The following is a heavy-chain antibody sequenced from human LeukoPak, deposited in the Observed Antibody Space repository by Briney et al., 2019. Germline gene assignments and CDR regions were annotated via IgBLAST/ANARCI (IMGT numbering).Heavy chain of an antibody. D-gene: IGHD2-15*01. CDR3: AKDLVVVAATPYYFDY. J-gene: IGHJ4*02. CDR1: GFTFSSYG. CDR2: ISGSGGST. V-gene: IGHV3-23*01. Sequence: GGTLRLSCAASGFTFSSYGMSWVRQAPGKGLEWVSAISGSGGSTYYGDSVKGRFTISRDNSKNTLYLQMNSLRAEDTAVYYCAKDLVVVAATPYYFDYWGQGTLVTVSS.